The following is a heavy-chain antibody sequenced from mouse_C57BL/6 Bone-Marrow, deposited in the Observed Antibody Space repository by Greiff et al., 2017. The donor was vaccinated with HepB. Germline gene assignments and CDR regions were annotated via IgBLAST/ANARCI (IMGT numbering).Heavy chain of an antibody. D-gene: IGHD1-1*01. CDR2: IYPRSGNT. Sequence: QVQLQQSGAELARPGASVKLSCEASGYTFTSYGISWVKQRTGQGLEWIGEIYPRSGNTYYNEKFKGKATLTADKSSSTAYMELRSLTSEDSAVYFCARGAYGSSYHFDYWGQGTTLTVSS. J-gene: IGHJ2*01. CDR1: GYTFTSYG. V-gene: IGHV1-81*01. CDR3: ARGAYGSSYHFDY.